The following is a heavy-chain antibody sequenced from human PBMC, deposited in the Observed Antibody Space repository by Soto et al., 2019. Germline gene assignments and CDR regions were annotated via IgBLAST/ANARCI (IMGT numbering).Heavy chain of an antibody. D-gene: IGHD3-22*01. CDR3: ARDRVCYYDSSGYSNFDF. CDR1: GFTFSHYA. V-gene: IGHV3-30-3*01. J-gene: IGHJ4*02. CDR2: VSYDGTKQ. Sequence: QVQLVESGVGVVQPGRSLRVSCAASGFTFSHYAMHWVRQAPGKGLEWVAVVSYDGTKQFYADSVKGRFTISRDSSKSTLYLQMNNLRDENTAVYYCARDRVCYYDSSGYSNFDFWGLRTLVTVSS.